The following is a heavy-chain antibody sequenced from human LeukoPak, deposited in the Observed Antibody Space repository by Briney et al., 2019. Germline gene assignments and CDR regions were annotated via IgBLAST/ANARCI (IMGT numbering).Heavy chain of an antibody. CDR2: IYHSGST. CDR3: ARADSGYDFHY. J-gene: IGHJ4*02. Sequence: PSETLSLTCAVSGYSISSGYYWGWIRQPPGKGLEWIGSIYHSGSTYYNPSLKTRVTISVDTSKNQFSLKLSSVTAADTGVYYCARADSGYDFHYWGQGTLVTVSS. CDR1: GYSISSGYY. V-gene: IGHV4-38-2*01. D-gene: IGHD5-12*01.